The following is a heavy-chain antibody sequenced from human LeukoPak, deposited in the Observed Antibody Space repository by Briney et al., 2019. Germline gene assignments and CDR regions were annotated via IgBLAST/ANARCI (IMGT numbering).Heavy chain of an antibody. D-gene: IGHD2-8*01. V-gene: IGHV3-21*01. CDR2: ITSSSDYI. CDR1: GFSFSHYA. CDR3: AKEGIVLMVYAS. J-gene: IGHJ4*02. Sequence: GGSLRLSRAGSGFSFSHYAINWVRQAPGKGLEWVSSITSSSDYIYYADSVKGRFTISRDNAKNLLYLQMNSLRAEDTAVYYCAKEGIVLMVYASWGQGTLVTVSS.